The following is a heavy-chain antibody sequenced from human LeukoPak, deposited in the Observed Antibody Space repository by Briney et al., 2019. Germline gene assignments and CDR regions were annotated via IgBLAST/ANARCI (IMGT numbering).Heavy chain of an antibody. Sequence: SETLSLTCAVSGYSISSGYYWGWIRQPPGEGLEWIGSIYHSGSTYYNPSLKSRVTISVDTSKNQFSLKLSSVTAADTAVYYCARVVGCSSTSCYRNWFDPWGQGTLVTVSS. D-gene: IGHD2-2*01. CDR2: IYHSGST. J-gene: IGHJ5*02. CDR3: ARVVGCSSTSCYRNWFDP. V-gene: IGHV4-38-2*01. CDR1: GYSISSGYY.